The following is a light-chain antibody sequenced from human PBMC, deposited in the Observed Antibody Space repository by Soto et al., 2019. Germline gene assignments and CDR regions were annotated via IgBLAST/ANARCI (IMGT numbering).Light chain of an antibody. CDR2: DTS. Sequence: EIVLTQSPATLSLCPGERATLSCRTSQTIRGLLNWYQQRPGQAPRLLIYDTSNRATDIPARFSGSGSGTDFILTISSLDPEDFGVYFCQQRHNWPITFGQGTRLDIK. V-gene: IGKV3-11*01. J-gene: IGKJ5*01. CDR3: QQRHNWPIT. CDR1: QTIRGL.